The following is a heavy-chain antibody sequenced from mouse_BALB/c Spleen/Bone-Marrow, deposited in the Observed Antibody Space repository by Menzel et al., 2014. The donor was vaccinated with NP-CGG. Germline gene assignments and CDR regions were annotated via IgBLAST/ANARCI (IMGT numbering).Heavy chain of an antibody. CDR1: GFAFSSYD. Sequence: EVMLVESGGGLVKPGGSLKLSCAASGFAFSSYDVSWVRQTPEKRLEWVAYISSGGGSTYYPDTVKGRFTISRDNAKNTLYLQMSSLKSEDTAMYYCARHEDGYYDAMDYWGQGTSVTVSS. CDR3: ARHEDGYYDAMDY. J-gene: IGHJ4*01. CDR2: ISSGGGST. V-gene: IGHV5-12-1*01. D-gene: IGHD2-3*01.